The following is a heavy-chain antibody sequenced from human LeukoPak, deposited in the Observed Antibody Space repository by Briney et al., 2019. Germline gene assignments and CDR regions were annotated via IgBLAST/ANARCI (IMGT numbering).Heavy chain of an antibody. D-gene: IGHD5-18*01. J-gene: IGHJ4*02. CDR1: GGSFSGYY. V-gene: IGHV4-34*01. CDR3: ARGHRYSYGYTMARRLSYYFDY. CDR2: INHSGST. Sequence: SETLSLTCAVYGGSFSGYYWSWIRQPPGKGLEWIGEINHSGSTSYNPSLKSRVTISVDTSKNQFSLKLSSVTAADTAVYYCARGHRYSYGYTMARRLSYYFDYWGQGTLVTVSS.